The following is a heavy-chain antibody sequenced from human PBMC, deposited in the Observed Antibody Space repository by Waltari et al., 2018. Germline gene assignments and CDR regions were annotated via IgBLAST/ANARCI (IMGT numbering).Heavy chain of an antibody. CDR3: ARGMSSVWYGPFDY. CDR1: GGSINIYY. D-gene: IGHD6-19*01. CDR2: VYYTGNT. V-gene: IGHV4-59*08. Sequence: QVQLQESGPGLVKPSETLSLTCTVSGGSINIYYWSWIRQPPGKGLEWIGYVYYTGNTIYHPSLESRVTLSADTSKNQVSLRLRSVTAADTAVYYCARGMSSVWYGPFDYWGQGTLVTVSS. J-gene: IGHJ4*02.